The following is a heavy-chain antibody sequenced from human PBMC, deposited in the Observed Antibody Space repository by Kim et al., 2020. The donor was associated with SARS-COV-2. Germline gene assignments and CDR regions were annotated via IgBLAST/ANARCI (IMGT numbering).Heavy chain of an antibody. CDR3: ARDGILHTDSLYGYLNY. V-gene: IGHV3-30-3*01. CDR2: ISYDGSNI. J-gene: IGHJ4*03. Sequence: GGSLRLSCSASGFTFSSYAMHWVRQAPGKGLEWVSVISYDGSNIYYADSVKGRFTISRDNAKNTLYLQMNSLRAEDTAVYYCARDGILHTDSLYGYLNY. D-gene: IGHD3-9*01. CDR1: GFTFSSYA.